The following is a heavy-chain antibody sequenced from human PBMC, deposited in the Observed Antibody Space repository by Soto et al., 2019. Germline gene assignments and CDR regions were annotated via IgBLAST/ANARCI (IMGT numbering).Heavy chain of an antibody. D-gene: IGHD5-18*01. Sequence: QLQLQESGPGLVKPSETLSLTCTVSGGSISSSSYYWGWIRQPPGKGLEWIGSIYYSGSTYYNPSLKSRVTISVDTSKSQFSLKLSSVTAADTAVYYCARFFRGYSYGSDAFDIWGQGTMVTVSS. CDR2: IYYSGST. CDR1: GGSISSSSYY. J-gene: IGHJ3*02. CDR3: ARFFRGYSYGSDAFDI. V-gene: IGHV4-39*01.